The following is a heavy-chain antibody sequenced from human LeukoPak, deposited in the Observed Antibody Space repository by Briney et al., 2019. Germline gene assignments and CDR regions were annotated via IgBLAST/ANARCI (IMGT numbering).Heavy chain of an antibody. CDR1: GGSISSGGYY. CDR3: ARAGGYSGYDFSYYFDY. CDR2: IYYSGST. Sequence: PSETLSLTCTVSGGSISSGGYYWSWIRQHPGKGLEWIGYIYYSGSTYYNPSLKSRATISVDTSKNQFSLKLSSVTAADTAVYYCARAGGYSGYDFSYYFDYWGQGTLVTVSS. V-gene: IGHV4-31*03. D-gene: IGHD5-12*01. J-gene: IGHJ4*02.